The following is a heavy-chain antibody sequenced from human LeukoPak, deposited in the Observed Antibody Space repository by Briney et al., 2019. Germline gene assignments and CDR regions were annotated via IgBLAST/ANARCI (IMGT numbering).Heavy chain of an antibody. V-gene: IGHV3-53*01. Sequence: GGSLRLSYAASGFTVSSNYMSWVRQAPGKGLEWVSAIYSGGSTYYADSVKGRFTISRDNSKNTLYLQMNSLRAEDTAVYYCTRGHRSSSWINWFDPWGQGTLVTVSS. CDR1: GFTVSSNY. CDR2: IYSGGST. J-gene: IGHJ5*02. CDR3: TRGHRSSSWINWFDP. D-gene: IGHD6-13*01.